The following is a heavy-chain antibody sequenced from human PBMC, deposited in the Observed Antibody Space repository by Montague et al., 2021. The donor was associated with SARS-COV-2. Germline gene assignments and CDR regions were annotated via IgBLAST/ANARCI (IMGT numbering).Heavy chain of an antibody. Sequence: SETLSLACTISGGSISPFDWSWIRQSPERGLVWFVTNYYSGTANYNPSLLGRLATSLQTSQKQLFLEMMSVTAADTAVEYCAMMSMHYVDTSNSRRGGLDVWGQGTTVIVSS. V-gene: IGHV4-59*01. D-gene: IGHD3-16*01. CDR3: AMMSMHYVDTSNSRRGGLDV. J-gene: IGHJ6*02. CDR2: NYYSGTA. CDR1: GGSISPFD.